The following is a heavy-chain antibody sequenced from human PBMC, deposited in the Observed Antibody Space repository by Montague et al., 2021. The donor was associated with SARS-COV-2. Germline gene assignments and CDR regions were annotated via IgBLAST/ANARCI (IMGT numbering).Heavy chain of an antibody. Sequence: CAISGDSVSSNSAAWNWIRHSPSRGLEYLGRTYYRSKWYNDYAVSVKSRITINPDTSKNQFSLQLNSVTPDDTAMYYCARGYDKRFDHGGQGTLVTVSS. V-gene: IGHV6-1*01. CDR3: ARGYDKRFDH. D-gene: IGHD3-16*01. CDR1: GDSVSSNSAA. J-gene: IGHJ4*03. CDR2: TYYRSKWYN.